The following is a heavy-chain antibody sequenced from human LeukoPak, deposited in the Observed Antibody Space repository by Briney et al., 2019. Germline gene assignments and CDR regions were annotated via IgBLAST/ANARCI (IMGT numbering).Heavy chain of an antibody. CDR2: IHAGGSDK. J-gene: IGHJ1*01. Sequence: GGSLRLSCAASGFTFSSSGMHWVRQAPGRGLEWVSFIHAGGSDKFHAESVEGRFTISRDYSTRTVYLQMNSLRADDTALYYCARSLSAREYFQQWGQGTLVIVSS. CDR1: GFTFSSSG. CDR3: ARSLSAREYFQQ. D-gene: IGHD6-6*01. V-gene: IGHV3-30*02.